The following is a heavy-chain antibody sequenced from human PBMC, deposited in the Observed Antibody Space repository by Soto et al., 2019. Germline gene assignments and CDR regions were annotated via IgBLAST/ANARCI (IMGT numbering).Heavy chain of an antibody. V-gene: IGHV3-23*01. CDR3: ARECGAPSGWFDP. D-gene: IGHD1-26*01. CDR2: ISASGGLK. CDR1: GFTVTNYA. J-gene: IGHJ5*02. Sequence: EVQLSESGGDLRQPGGSLRLSCAASGFTVTNYAMTWVRQTPGKGLEWVSGISASGGLKYYADSVRGRFTVSRDNSKNILYLQMDNLRDADTALYSCARECGAPSGWFDPWGQGTQVTVSS.